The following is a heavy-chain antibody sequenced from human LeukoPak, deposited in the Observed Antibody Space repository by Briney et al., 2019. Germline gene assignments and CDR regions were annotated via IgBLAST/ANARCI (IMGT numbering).Heavy chain of an antibody. Sequence: SDTLSLTCAVYGGSFNNYYWSWIRQPPGKGLEWIREINHSGSTNYNPSLKSRLTISVDTPKNQFSLKLSSVTAADTAVYYCARGTYYFDTSAHETDDYWGQGTLVTVSS. CDR2: INHSGST. J-gene: IGHJ4*02. CDR3: ARGTYYFDTSAHETDDY. V-gene: IGHV4-34*01. CDR1: GGSFNNYY. D-gene: IGHD3-22*01.